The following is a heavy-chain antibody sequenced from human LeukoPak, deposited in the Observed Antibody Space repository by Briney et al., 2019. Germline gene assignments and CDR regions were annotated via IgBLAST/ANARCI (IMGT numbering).Heavy chain of an antibody. CDR3: ARDGKAYYYDSSGYYFGY. J-gene: IGHJ4*02. Sequence: GGSLRLSCAASGFIFSDAWMNWVRQAPGKGLKWVGRIKSKPNGETLDYAAPVKGRFTISRDDSKNMLYLQMNSLRIEDTAVYYCARDGKAYYYDSSGYYFGYWGQGTLVTVSS. D-gene: IGHD3-22*01. CDR1: GFIFSDAW. CDR2: IKSKPNGETL. V-gene: IGHV3-15*07.